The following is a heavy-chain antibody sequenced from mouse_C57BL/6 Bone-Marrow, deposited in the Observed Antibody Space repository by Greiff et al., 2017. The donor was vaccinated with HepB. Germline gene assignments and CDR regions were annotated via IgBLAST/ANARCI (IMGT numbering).Heavy chain of an antibody. CDR2: ISNGGGST. V-gene: IGHV5-12*01. CDR3: ARSPFDY. Sequence: EVHLVESGGGLVQPGGSLKLSCAASGFTFSDYYMYWVRQTPEKRLEWVAYISNGGGSTYYPDTVKGRFTISRDNAKNTLYLQMSRLKSEDTAMYYCARSPFDYWGQGTTLTVSS. J-gene: IGHJ2*01. CDR1: GFTFSDYY.